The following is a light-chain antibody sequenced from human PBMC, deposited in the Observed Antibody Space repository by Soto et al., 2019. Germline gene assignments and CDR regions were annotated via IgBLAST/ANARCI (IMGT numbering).Light chain of an antibody. CDR1: QDISNY. Sequence: DIEMTQSPSSLSASVGDRVTITCQSSQDISNYLNWYQQKTGRDTKLLIYDASSLASGVSSRFSGSGSGTHFTFTISRLQPDDIATYYCLQYEDFPLTFGQGTRLDIK. J-gene: IGKJ5*01. CDR2: DAS. V-gene: IGKV1-33*01. CDR3: LQYEDFPLT.